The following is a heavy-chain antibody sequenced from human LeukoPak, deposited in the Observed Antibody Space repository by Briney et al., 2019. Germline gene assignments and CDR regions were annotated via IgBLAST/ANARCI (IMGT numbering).Heavy chain of an antibody. CDR1: GFTFSSYW. V-gene: IGHV3-7*01. D-gene: IGHD3-3*01. CDR3: AAVKSGYYYYFDY. CDR2: IKQDGSEK. Sequence: GGSLRLSCATSGFTFSSYWMSWVRQAPGKGLEWVANIKQDGSEKYYVDSVKGRFTISRDNAKNSLYLQMNSLRAEDTAVYYCAAVKSGYYYYFDYWGQGTLVTVSS. J-gene: IGHJ4*02.